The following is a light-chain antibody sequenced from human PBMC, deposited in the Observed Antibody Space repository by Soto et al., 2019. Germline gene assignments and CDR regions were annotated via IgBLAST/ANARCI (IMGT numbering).Light chain of an antibody. CDR2: GAS. CDR1: QSVSSN. V-gene: IGKV3-15*01. CDR3: LQYKNWPLT. J-gene: IGKJ4*01. Sequence: EIVMTQSPATLSMSPGGRATLSCRASQSVSSNLAWYQQKPGQAPRLLIYGASTRATGFPARFSGSGSGTEFTLTISSLQSEDFAVYYCLQYKNWPLTFGGGTRVDIK.